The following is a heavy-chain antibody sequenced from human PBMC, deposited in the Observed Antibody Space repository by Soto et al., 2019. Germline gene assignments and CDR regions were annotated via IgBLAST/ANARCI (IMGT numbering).Heavy chain of an antibody. Sequence: GGSLRLSCAASGFTFSSYAMSWVRQAPGKGLEWVSAISGSGGSTYYADSVKGRFTISRDNSKNTLYLQMNSLRAEDTAVYYCAKEGYCGGDCYAGYSYYGMDVWGQGTTVTVSS. CDR3: AKEGYCGGDCYAGYSYYGMDV. CDR2: ISGSGGST. J-gene: IGHJ6*02. CDR1: GFTFSSYA. D-gene: IGHD2-21*02. V-gene: IGHV3-23*01.